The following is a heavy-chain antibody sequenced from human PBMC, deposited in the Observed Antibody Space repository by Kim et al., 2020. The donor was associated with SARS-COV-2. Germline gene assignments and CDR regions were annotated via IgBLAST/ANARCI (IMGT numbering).Heavy chain of an antibody. D-gene: IGHD3-10*01. CDR2: INHSGST. J-gene: IGHJ4*01. CDR3: AGGRYYGSGSYYYDY. CDR1: GGSFSGYY. V-gene: IGHV4-34*01. Sequence: SETLSLTCVVYGGSFSGYYWSWIRQPPGKGLEWIGEINHSGSTNYNPSLKSQVTISVDTSKNQFSLKLSSVTAADTAVYYCAGGRYYGSGSYYYDYWGQGTLVTVSS.